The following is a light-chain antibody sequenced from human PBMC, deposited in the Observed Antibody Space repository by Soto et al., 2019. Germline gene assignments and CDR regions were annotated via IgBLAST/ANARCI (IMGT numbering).Light chain of an antibody. J-gene: IGKJ5*01. CDR2: GAS. Sequence: EIVMTHSPATLSVSRGERATLSFSSNQAISSNLAWYQQKPGQAPRFLIYGASTRATGIPARFSGSGSGTEFTLTISSLQSEDFAVYYCQQYNNWPPITFGQGTRLEIK. CDR3: QQYNNWPPIT. CDR1: QAISSN. V-gene: IGKV3-15*01.